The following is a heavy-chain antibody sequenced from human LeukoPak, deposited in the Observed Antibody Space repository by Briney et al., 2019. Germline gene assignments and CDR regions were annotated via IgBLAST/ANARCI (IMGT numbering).Heavy chain of an antibody. Sequence: PGGSLRLSCAASGFTFSTYAMTWVRQAPGKGLEWVSGISTSGDRTYYADSVKGRFTISRDNSKNTLYLQMNSLRAEDTAEYYGARSAVGTSCCTAVDYWGQGTLVTVSS. CDR3: ARSAVGTSCCTAVDY. D-gene: IGHD1-26*01. CDR1: GFTFSTYA. J-gene: IGHJ4*02. CDR2: ISTSGDRT. V-gene: IGHV3-23*01.